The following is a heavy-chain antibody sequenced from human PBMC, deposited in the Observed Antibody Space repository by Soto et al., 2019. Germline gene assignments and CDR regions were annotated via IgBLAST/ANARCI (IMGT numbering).Heavy chain of an antibody. CDR2: ISGSGGST. V-gene: IGHV3-23*01. D-gene: IGHD3-10*01. CDR3: VKVRRAPYYFDY. J-gene: IGHJ4*02. Sequence: GGYVRISCAASGFTFSSYAMSWVRQAPGKGLEWVSAISGSGGSTYYADSVKGRFTISRDNSKNTLYLQMNSLRAEDTAVYFFVKVRRAPYYFDYWGQATLVTVSS. CDR1: GFTFSSYA.